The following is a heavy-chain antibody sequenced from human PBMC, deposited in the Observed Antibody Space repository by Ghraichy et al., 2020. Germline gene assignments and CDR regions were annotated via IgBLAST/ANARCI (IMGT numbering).Heavy chain of an antibody. D-gene: IGHD3-10*01. V-gene: IGHV1-18*04. CDR1: GYFFARSG. J-gene: IGHJ6*02. CDR3: ARAFWFGDEYFYGMDV. Sequence: ASVKVSCKASGYFFARSGISWVRQAPGQGLEWLGWISAYRGDRIYAQKVQGRVTMTTDTSTTTAYMELRSLTSDDTAVYYCARAFWFGDEYFYGMDVWGQGTTVTVSS. CDR2: ISAYRGDR.